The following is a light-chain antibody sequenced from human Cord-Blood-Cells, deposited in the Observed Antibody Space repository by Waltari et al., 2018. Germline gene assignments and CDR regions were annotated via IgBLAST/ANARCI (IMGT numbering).Light chain of an antibody. CDR1: KSVSSY. V-gene: IGKV3-11*01. Sequence: IVLTQSPATLSLSPGERVTLSCRDSKSVSSYLAWYQQKPGQAPRLLIYDASNRATGIPARFSGSGSGTDFTLTISSLEPEDFAVYYCQQRSNWPPYTFGQGTKLEIK. CDR3: QQRSNWPPYT. CDR2: DAS. J-gene: IGKJ2*01.